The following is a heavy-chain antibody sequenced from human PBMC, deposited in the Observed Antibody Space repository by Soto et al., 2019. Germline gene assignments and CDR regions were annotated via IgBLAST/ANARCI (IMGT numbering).Heavy chain of an antibody. V-gene: IGHV4-31*03. CDR1: GGSISSGGYY. Sequence: PSETLSLTCTVSGGSISSGGYYWSWIRQHPGKGLEWIGYIYYSGSTYYNPSLKSRVTISVDTSKNQFSLKLSSVTAADTAVYYCARVSSSWYNWFDPWGQGTLVTVSS. CDR2: IYYSGST. D-gene: IGHD6-13*01. J-gene: IGHJ5*02. CDR3: ARVSSSWYNWFDP.